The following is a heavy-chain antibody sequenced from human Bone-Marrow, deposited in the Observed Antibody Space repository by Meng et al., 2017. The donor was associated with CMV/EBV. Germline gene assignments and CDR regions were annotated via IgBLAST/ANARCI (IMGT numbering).Heavy chain of an antibody. CDR2: IYYTGST. CDR3: ARGRVYYYGSGTYYPLDY. CDR1: DGSISNYY. Sequence: SETLSLTCTVSDGSISNYYWNWIRQPQGKGLEWIGYIYYTGSTNYNPSLKSRVTISPATSKNQFSLKLSAVTAADTAVYYCARGRVYYYGSGTYYPLDYWGQGTLVTVSS. D-gene: IGHD3-10*01. V-gene: IGHV4-59*01. J-gene: IGHJ4*02.